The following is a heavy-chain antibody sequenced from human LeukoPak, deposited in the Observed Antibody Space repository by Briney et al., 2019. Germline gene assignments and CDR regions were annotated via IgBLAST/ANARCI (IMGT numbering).Heavy chain of an antibody. V-gene: IGHV3-23*01. CDR1: GFSFSTCA. CDR3: AKRTRGYSYGTLDY. J-gene: IGHJ4*02. D-gene: IGHD5-18*01. Sequence: GGSLRLSCAASGFSFSTCAMNWGRQAPGKGPEWVSAISGGCDSSLYAPSVKGRFTISRDKSENTLFLQMNSLRAEDTAVYYCAKRTRGYSYGTLDYWGQGTLVTVSS. CDR2: ISGGCDSS.